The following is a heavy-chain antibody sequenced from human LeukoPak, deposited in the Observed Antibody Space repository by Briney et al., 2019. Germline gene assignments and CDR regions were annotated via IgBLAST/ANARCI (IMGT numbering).Heavy chain of an antibody. CDR3: ARLWLFQYYFDY. V-gene: IGHV4-61*08. Sequence: SETLSLTCTVSGGSISSGGYYWSWIRQPPGKGLEWIGYIYYSGSTNYNPSLKSRVTISVDTSKNQFSLKLSSVTAADTAVYYCARLWLFQYYFDYWGQGTLVTVSS. CDR2: IYYSGST. J-gene: IGHJ4*02. CDR1: GGSISSGGYY. D-gene: IGHD3-22*01.